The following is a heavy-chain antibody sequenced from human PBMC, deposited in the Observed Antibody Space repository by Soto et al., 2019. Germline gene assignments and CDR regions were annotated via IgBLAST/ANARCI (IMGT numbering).Heavy chain of an antibody. D-gene: IGHD3-16*01. CDR1: GFTFSSYA. CDR2: ISSNGGST. Sequence: GGSLRLSCSASGFTFSSYAMHWVRQAPGKGLEYVSAISSNGGSTYYADSVKGRFTISRDNSKNTLYLQMSSLRAEDTAVYYCVKDWEEGEQPYAFDIWGQGTMVTVSS. V-gene: IGHV3-64D*06. J-gene: IGHJ3*02. CDR3: VKDWEEGEQPYAFDI.